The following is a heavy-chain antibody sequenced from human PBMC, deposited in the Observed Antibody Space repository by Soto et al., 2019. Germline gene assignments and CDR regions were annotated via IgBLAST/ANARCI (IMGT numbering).Heavy chain of an antibody. V-gene: IGHV1-69*13. CDR2: IIPIFGTA. CDR3: ASFGHDILTGFDY. J-gene: IGHJ4*02. Sequence: SVEVSCKASGGAFSSYSISWVLQAPGQGLEWMGGIIPIFGTANYAQKFQGRVTITADESTSTAYMELSSLRSEDTAVYYCASFGHDILTGFDYWGQGTLVTVSS. CDR1: GGAFSSYS. D-gene: IGHD3-9*01.